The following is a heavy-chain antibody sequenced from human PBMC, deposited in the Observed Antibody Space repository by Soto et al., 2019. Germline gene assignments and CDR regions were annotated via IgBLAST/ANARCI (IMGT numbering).Heavy chain of an antibody. CDR2: ISYDGSNK. Sequence: GGSLRLSCSASGFTFSSYAMHWVRQAPGKGLEWVAVISYDGSNKYYADSVKGRFTISRDNSKNTLYLQMNSLRAEDTAVYYCPRVRLGGIAVAKTPYYYYVMAVWAQGTTVPVSS. V-gene: IGHV3-30-3*01. CDR3: PRVRLGGIAVAKTPYYYYVMAV. J-gene: IGHJ6*02. CDR1: GFTFSSYA. D-gene: IGHD6-19*01.